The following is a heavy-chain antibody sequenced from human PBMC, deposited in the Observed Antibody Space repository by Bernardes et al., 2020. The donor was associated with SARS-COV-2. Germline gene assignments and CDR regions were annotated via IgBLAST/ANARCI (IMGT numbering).Heavy chain of an antibody. CDR1: GYTFIDYY. V-gene: IGHV1-2*02. CDR2: INPKNGDT. CDR3: ASVTWSQRDGFDI. Sequence: SVKVSCKASGYTFIDYYFHWVRQAPGQGLEWMGWINPKNGDTEYAQNFRGRVTMTRDTSISTGYMELSRLTSDDTAVYYCASVTWSQRDGFDIWGQGTMVTVSS. D-gene: IGHD3-3*01. J-gene: IGHJ3*02.